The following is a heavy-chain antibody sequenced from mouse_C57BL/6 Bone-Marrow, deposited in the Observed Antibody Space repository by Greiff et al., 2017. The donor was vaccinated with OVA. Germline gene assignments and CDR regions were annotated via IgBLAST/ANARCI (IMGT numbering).Heavy chain of an antibody. CDR1: GFSLTSYG. V-gene: IGHV2-6-1*01. Sequence: VKLVESGPGLVAPSQSLSITCTVSGFSLTSYGVHWVRQPPGKGLEWLVVIWSDGSTTYNSALKSRLSISKDNSKSQVFLKMNSLQTDDTAMYYCARHLYPYYYAMDYWGQGTSVTVSS. D-gene: IGHD2-1*01. CDR3: ARHLYPYYYAMDY. CDR2: IWSDGST. J-gene: IGHJ4*01.